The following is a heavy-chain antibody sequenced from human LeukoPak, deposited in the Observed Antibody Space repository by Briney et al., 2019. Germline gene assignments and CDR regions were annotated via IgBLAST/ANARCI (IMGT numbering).Heavy chain of an antibody. D-gene: IGHD6-13*01. J-gene: IGHJ4*02. CDR3: AKGAVGWPAAPDY. CDR2: IRYDGSNK. Sequence: SGGSQRLSCAASGFTFSSYGMHWVRQAPGNGLEWVAFIRYDGSNKYYADSVKGRFTISRDNSKNTLYLQMNSLRAEDTAVYYCAKGAVGWPAAPDYWGQGTLVTVSS. V-gene: IGHV3-30*02. CDR1: GFTFSSYG.